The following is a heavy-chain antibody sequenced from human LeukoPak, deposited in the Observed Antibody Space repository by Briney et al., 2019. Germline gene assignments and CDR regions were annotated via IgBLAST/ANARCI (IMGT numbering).Heavy chain of an antibody. V-gene: IGHV3-48*01. CDR2: ISGSSGTI. J-gene: IGHJ6*03. Sequence: GGSLRLSCAASGFTFSSYSMNWVRQAPGKGLEWVSYISGSSGTIYYADSVKGRFTISRDNVKNSLYLQMNSLRTEDTAVYYCARDSHAAPNAMDVWGKGTTVTVSS. CDR3: ARDSHAAPNAMDV. D-gene: IGHD6-25*01. CDR1: GFTFSSYS.